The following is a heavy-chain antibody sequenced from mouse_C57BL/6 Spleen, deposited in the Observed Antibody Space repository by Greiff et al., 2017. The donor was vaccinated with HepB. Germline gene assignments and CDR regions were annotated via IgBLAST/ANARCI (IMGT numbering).Heavy chain of an antibody. Sequence: QVQLQQPGAELVKPGASVKLSCKASGYTFTSYWMQWVKQRPGQGLEWIGEIDPSDSYTNYNPQFKGKATLTVDTSASTAYMQLSSLTSEDSAVYYCARWGFTTVVPNAMDYWGQGTSVTVAS. J-gene: IGHJ4*01. V-gene: IGHV1-50*01. CDR2: IDPSDSYT. CDR3: ARWGFTTVVPNAMDY. D-gene: IGHD1-1*01. CDR1: GYTFTSYW.